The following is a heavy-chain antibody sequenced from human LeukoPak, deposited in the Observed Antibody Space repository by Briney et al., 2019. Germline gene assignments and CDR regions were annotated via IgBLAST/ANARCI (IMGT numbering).Heavy chain of an antibody. J-gene: IGHJ6*04. CDR3: AELGITMIGGV. Sequence: GGSLRLSCAVPGFTFDDYAMHWVRQVPGKGLEWVSGINWNSDSIGYADSVKGRFTTSRDNAKNSLYLQMSSLRAEDTAVYYCAELGITMIGGVWGKGTTVTISS. CDR2: INWNSDSI. D-gene: IGHD3-10*02. CDR1: GFTFDDYA. V-gene: IGHV3-9*01.